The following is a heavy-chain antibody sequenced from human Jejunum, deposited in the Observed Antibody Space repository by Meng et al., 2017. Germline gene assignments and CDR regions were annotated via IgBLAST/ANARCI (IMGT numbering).Heavy chain of an antibody. J-gene: IGHJ5*02. CDR3: ARDTAGFGP. Sequence: LQDSGPALVKPSETLSLSCAVSGGSISTAGYYWGWIRQSPGKGLEWIGSIFYSGTTYYNPSLKSRVTISIDTSKNQFSLKMNSVTAADTAVYYCARDTAGFGPWGQGTLVTVSS. CDR1: GGSISTAGYY. CDR2: IFYSGTT. V-gene: IGHV4-39*07. D-gene: IGHD6-13*01.